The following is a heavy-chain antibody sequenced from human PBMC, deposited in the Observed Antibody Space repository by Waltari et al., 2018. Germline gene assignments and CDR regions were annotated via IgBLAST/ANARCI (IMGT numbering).Heavy chain of an antibody. CDR2: IYYSGGT. CDR3: ARESVTTAVGY. D-gene: IGHD4-17*01. Sequence: QLQLQESGPGLVKPSETLSLTCTVSGGAISSSSYYWGWIRLPPGKGLEWIGSIYYSGGTYYNPALKSRVTISVDTAKNQVSLKLSSVTAADTAVYYCARESVTTAVGYWGQGTLVTVSS. V-gene: IGHV4-39*07. CDR1: GGAISSSSYY. J-gene: IGHJ4*02.